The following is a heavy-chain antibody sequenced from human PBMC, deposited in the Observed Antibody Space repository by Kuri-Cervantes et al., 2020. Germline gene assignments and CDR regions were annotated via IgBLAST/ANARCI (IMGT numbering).Heavy chain of an antibody. Sequence: GESLKISCAASGFTFSSYAMHWVRQAPGKGLEYVSAISSNGGSTYYADSVKGRFTISRDNSKNTLYLQMNSLRAEDTAVYYCARNDCGDFNDAFDIWGQGTMVTVSS. J-gene: IGHJ3*02. CDR3: ARNDCGDFNDAFDI. CDR1: GFTFSSYA. D-gene: IGHD4-17*01. CDR2: ISSNGGST. V-gene: IGHV3-64*02.